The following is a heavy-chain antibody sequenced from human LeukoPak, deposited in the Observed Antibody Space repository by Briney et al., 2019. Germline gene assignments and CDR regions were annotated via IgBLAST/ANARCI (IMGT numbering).Heavy chain of an antibody. CDR1: GGSISSFY. CDR2: LYTSGSA. CDR3: ARDKDFWSGGFDI. V-gene: IGHV4-4*07. Sequence: PSETLPLTCTVSGGSISSFYWSWIRQPAGKGLEWIGRLYTSGSASYNPSLKSRVTISVDTSKNQFSLKLTSVIAADTALYYCARDKDFWSGGFDIWDQGTMVSVSS. J-gene: IGHJ3*02. D-gene: IGHD3-3*01.